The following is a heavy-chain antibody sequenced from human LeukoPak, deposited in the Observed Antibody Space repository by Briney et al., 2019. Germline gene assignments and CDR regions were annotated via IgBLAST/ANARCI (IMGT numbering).Heavy chain of an antibody. Sequence: SETLSLTCTVSGASLSSYYWSWIRQPPGKGLEWIGYIYYSGSTNYNPSLKSRVTISVDTSKNQFSLKLSSVTAADTAVYYCARVGSSGSVDYWGQGTLVTVSS. D-gene: IGHD6-19*01. J-gene: IGHJ4*02. V-gene: IGHV4-59*01. CDR3: ARVGSSGSVDY. CDR2: IYYSGST. CDR1: GASLSSYY.